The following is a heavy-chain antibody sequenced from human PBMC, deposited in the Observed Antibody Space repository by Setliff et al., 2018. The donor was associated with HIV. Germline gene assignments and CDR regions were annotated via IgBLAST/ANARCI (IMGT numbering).Heavy chain of an antibody. CDR3: ARDHCSSSGCYEYSYYGMDV. J-gene: IGHJ6*02. CDR1: GCTFTGYY. Sequence: AASVKVSCKASGCTFTGYYMHWVRQAPGQGLEWMGWINPNSGGTTYAQKFQGRVTMTGDTSISTAYMEVSRLRSDDTAVYYCARDHCSSSGCYEYSYYGMDVWGQGTTVTVSS. V-gene: IGHV1-2*02. D-gene: IGHD2-2*01. CDR2: INPNSGGT.